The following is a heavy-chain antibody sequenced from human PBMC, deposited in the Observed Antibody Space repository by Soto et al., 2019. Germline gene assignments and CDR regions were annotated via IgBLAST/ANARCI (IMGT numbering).Heavy chain of an antibody. CDR2: LSGSGYQT. CDR3: AKDRRTVFGVVVTFED. D-gene: IGHD3-3*01. V-gene: IGHV3-23*01. J-gene: IGHJ4*02. Sequence: EVQLLESGGGLVQPGGSLRLSCATDGFTFDSYAMHWVRQAPGKGLEWVSSLSGSGYQTYYADSVKGRLTISRDRSKNTVYLQMNSLRAEDTAVYFCAKDRRTVFGVVVTFEDWGRGTLVTVAS. CDR1: GFTFDSYA.